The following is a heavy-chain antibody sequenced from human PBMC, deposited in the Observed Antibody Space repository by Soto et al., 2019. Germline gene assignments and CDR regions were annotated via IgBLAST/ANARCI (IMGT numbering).Heavy chain of an antibody. CDR1: GFTFDDYA. CDR2: ISWNSGSI. Sequence: EVQLVESGGGLVQSGRSLRLSCAASGFTFDDYAMHWVRQAPGKGLEWVSGISWNSGSIGYADSVKGRFTISRDNAKNSLYLQMNSLRAEDTALYYCAKDVHCSTTSCYLDYWGQGTLVTVSS. V-gene: IGHV3-9*01. CDR3: AKDVHCSTTSCYLDY. D-gene: IGHD2-2*01. J-gene: IGHJ4*02.